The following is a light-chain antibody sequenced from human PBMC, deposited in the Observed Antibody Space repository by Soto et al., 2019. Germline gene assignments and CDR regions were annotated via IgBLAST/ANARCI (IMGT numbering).Light chain of an antibody. CDR3: MRALQTPLT. CDR2: LGS. J-gene: IGKJ4*01. CDR1: QSLQHSNGYNY. V-gene: IGKV2-28*01. Sequence: DIVMTQSPLSLPVTPGEPASISCRSSQSLQHSNGYNYLDWYLQKPGQSPQLLIYLGSNRASGVPDRFSGNGSGTDFTLKISRVEAEDVGVYYCMRALQTPLTFGGGTKVEIK.